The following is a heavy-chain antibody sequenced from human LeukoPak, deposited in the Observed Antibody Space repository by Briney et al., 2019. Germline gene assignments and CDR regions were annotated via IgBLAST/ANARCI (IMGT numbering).Heavy chain of an antibody. CDR2: VSYDGSNK. J-gene: IGHJ4*02. D-gene: IGHD4-17*01. Sequence: GGSLRLSCAASGFTFSSYGMHWVRQAPGKGLEWVAVVSYDGSNKSYADSVKGRFTISRDNSKNAPYLQMNSLRAEDTAVYYCAKDGDYGDHFDYWGQGTLVTVSS. V-gene: IGHV3-30*18. CDR1: GFTFSSYG. CDR3: AKDGDYGDHFDY.